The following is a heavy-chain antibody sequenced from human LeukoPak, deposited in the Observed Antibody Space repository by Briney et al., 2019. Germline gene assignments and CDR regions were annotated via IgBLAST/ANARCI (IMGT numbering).Heavy chain of an antibody. D-gene: IGHD1-26*01. CDR1: GFTFSDYY. V-gene: IGHV3-11*04. J-gene: IGHJ4*02. CDR3: AKDRGASDSPTIDY. CDR2: ISSSSSTI. Sequence: PGGSLRLSCAASGFTFSDYYMSWIRQAPGKGLEWLSYISSSSSTIYYADSVKGRFTISRDNSKNTPYLQMNSLRAEDTAVYYCAKDRGASDSPTIDYWGQGTLVTVSS.